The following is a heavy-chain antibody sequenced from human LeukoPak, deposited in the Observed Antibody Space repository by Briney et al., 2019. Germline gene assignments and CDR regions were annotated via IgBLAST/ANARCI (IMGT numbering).Heavy chain of an antibody. CDR3: GYCPGDCYIPDY. D-gene: IGHD2-21*02. J-gene: IGHJ4*02. Sequence: GESLKIPRKGSGYRFTNYWINWVRQMPGKGLEWMGRIDPSDSHTYYSPSFQGHVTISADKSINTAYLQWSSLQASDTAMYYCGYCPGDCYIPDYWGQGTLVTVSS. V-gene: IGHV5-10-1*01. CDR1: GYRFTNYW. CDR2: IDPSDSHT.